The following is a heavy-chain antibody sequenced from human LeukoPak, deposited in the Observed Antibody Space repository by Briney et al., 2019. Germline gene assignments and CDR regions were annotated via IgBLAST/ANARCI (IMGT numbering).Heavy chain of an antibody. CDR3: AKEGYSSGWYHGMGAFDI. D-gene: IGHD6-19*01. CDR1: GFTFSSYA. J-gene: IGHJ3*02. V-gene: IGHV3-23*01. CDR2: ISGSGGST. Sequence: GGSLRLSCAASGFTFSSYAMSWVRQAPGKGLEWVSAISGSGGSTYYADSVKGRFTISRDNSKNTLYLQMNSLRAEDTAVYYCAKEGYSSGWYHGMGAFDIWGQGTTVTVSS.